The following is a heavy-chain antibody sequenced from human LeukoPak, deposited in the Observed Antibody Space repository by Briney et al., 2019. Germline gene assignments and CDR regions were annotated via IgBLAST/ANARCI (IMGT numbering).Heavy chain of an antibody. Sequence: GSLRLSCAASGFTFSSYAMNWVRQAPGKGLEWVAVISDDGSNKYYADSVKGRFAISRDNSKNTLYLQMNSLRAEDTAVYYCARDTLYDPPRWYSYGNFDYWGQGTLVTVSS. CDR1: GFTFSSYA. D-gene: IGHD5-18*01. CDR3: ARDTLYDPPRWYSYGNFDY. V-gene: IGHV3-30*09. J-gene: IGHJ4*02. CDR2: ISDDGSNK.